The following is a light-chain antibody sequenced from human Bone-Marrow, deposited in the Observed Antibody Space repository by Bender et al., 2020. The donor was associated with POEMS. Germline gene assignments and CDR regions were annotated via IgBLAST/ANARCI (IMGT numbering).Light chain of an antibody. V-gene: IGLV2-11*01. CDR3: CSYAGTYTWV. CDR1: SSDIGRNYY. CDR2: DVN. J-gene: IGLJ3*02. Sequence: QSALTQPRSVSGSPGQSVTISCTGTSSDIGRNYYVSWYQQHPGKAPKFMIYDVNKRPSGVPDRFSGSKSGNTASLTISGLQAEYEADYYCCSYAGTYTWVFGGGTKLTVL.